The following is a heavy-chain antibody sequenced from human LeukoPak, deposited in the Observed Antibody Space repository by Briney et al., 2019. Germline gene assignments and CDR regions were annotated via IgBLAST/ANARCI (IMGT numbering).Heavy chain of an antibody. Sequence: PGGSLRLSCGASGFTFSSYAMSWVRQAPGKGLEWVAVISYDGSNKYYADSVKGRFTISRDNSKNTLYLQMNSLRAEDTAVYYCARDSGHYYFDYWGQGTLVTVSS. J-gene: IGHJ4*02. CDR2: ISYDGSNK. V-gene: IGHV3-30-3*01. D-gene: IGHD3-10*01. CDR3: ARDSGHYYFDY. CDR1: GFTFSSYA.